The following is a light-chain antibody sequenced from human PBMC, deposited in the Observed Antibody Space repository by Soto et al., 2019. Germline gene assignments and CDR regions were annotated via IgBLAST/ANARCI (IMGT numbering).Light chain of an antibody. CDR3: QQYNNWPRT. V-gene: IGKV3-15*01. J-gene: IGKJ1*01. CDR1: QSVSSN. CDR2: GAS. Sequence: EIVLTQSPATLSVSPGERATHSCRASQSVSSNLAWYQQKPGQAPRLLIYGASTRATGIPARFSGSGSGTEFTLTISSLQSEDFAVYYCQQYNNWPRTFGQGTKVDNK.